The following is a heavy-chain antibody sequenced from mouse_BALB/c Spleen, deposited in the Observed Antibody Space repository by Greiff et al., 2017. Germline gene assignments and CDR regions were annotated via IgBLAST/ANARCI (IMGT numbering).Heavy chain of an antibody. CDR2: INPSTGYT. D-gene: IGHD2-3*01. V-gene: IGHV1-7*01. CDR1: GYTFTSYW. CDR3: ERRGVTFDY. Sequence: QVQLKQSGADLAKPGASVKMSCTASGYTFTSYWMPWVQQRPGQGLEWIGYINPSTGYTEYNQKFKDKATLTADKSSSTAYMQLSSLTSEDSAVYYCERRGVTFDYWGQGTTLTVSS. J-gene: IGHJ2*01.